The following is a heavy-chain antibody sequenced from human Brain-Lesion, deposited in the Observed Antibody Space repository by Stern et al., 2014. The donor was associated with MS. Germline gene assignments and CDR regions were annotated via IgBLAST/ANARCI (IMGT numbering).Heavy chain of an antibody. Sequence: QLQLQESGPGLVKPSETLSLMCTVSGGSISGNSQYWAWIRQPPGKGLEWIGTIFYSGSTYYNPFLKSRVTISVDTSKNQFSLKLPSVTAADTAVYYCARNLRSSGWFRGGSFDYWGQGALVTVSS. CDR1: GGSISGNSQY. CDR3: ARNLRSSGWFRGGSFDY. D-gene: IGHD6-19*01. J-gene: IGHJ4*02. V-gene: IGHV4-39*01. CDR2: IFYSGST.